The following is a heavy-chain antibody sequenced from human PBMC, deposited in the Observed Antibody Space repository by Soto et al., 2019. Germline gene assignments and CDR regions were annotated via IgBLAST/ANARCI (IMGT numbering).Heavy chain of an antibody. D-gene: IGHD2-2*01. CDR3: AEGAILGYF. J-gene: IGHJ1*01. CDR1: SGGFC. Sequence: SGGFCGRRIIKTPGKGLEWIGYIYYSGSTNYNPSLKSRVTISVDTSKNQFSLKLSSVTAADTALFFCAEGAILGYF. V-gene: IGHV4-61*08. CDR2: IYYSGST.